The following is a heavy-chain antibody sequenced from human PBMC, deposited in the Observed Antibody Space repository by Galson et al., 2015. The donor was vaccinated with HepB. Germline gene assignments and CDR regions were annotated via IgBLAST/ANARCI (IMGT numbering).Heavy chain of an antibody. J-gene: IGHJ6*02. CDR1: GLAFSTSF. CDR3: ARPPLGSGWYYYYGMDV. D-gene: IGHD6-19*01. V-gene: IGHV3-21*01. CDR2: ISSSSRYI. Sequence: SLRLSCAASGLAFSTSFINCVRQAPGNGLVWVASISSSSRYIYYADSVKGRFTISRDNAKNSLYLQMNSLSAEDTAVYYCARPPLGSGWYYYYGMDVWGQGTTVTVSS.